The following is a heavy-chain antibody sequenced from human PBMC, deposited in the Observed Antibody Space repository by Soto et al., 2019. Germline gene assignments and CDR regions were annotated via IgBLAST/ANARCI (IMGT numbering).Heavy chain of an antibody. J-gene: IGHJ4*02. CDR3: ARQLRYFDWLLFD. V-gene: IGHV1-46*01. D-gene: IGHD3-9*01. CDR2: INPSGGST. Sequence: ASVKVSCKASGYTFTSYYMHWVRQAPGQGLEWMGIINPSGGSTSYAQKFQGRVTMTTDTSTSTAYMELRSLRSEDTAVYYCARQLRYFDWLLFDWGQGTLVTVSS. CDR1: GYTFTSYY.